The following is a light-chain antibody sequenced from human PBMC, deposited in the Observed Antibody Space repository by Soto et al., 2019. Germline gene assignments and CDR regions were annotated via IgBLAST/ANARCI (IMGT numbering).Light chain of an antibody. CDR2: EVS. CDR3: SSYAGSNYYV. V-gene: IGLV2-8*01. Sequence: QSVLTQPPSASGSPGQSVTISCTGTSSDVGGYNYVSCYQQHPGKAPKLMIYEVSKRPSGAPDRFSGSKSGNTASLTVSGLQAEDEADYYCSSYAGSNYYVFGTGTKVTVL. J-gene: IGLJ1*01. CDR1: SSDVGGYNY.